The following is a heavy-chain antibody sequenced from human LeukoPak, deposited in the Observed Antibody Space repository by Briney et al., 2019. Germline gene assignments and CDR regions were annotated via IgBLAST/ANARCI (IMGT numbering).Heavy chain of an antibody. CDR2: IYHSGST. Sequence: PSETLSLTCTVSGYSISSGYYWGWIRQPPGKGLEWIGSIYHSGSTYYNSSLKSRVTISVDTSKNQFSLKLSSVTAADTAVYYCARLGEPGDFQHWGQGTLVTVSS. J-gene: IGHJ1*01. V-gene: IGHV4-38-2*02. CDR3: ARLGEPGDFQH. D-gene: IGHD3-16*01. CDR1: GYSISSGYY.